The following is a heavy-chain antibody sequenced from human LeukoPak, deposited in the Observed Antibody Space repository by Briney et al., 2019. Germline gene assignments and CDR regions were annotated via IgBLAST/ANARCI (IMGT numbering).Heavy chain of an antibody. CDR2: ISSSSSYI. CDR3: ARDLAGGYDYYYYNGMDV. D-gene: IGHD5-12*01. V-gene: IGHV3-21*01. J-gene: IGHJ6*02. CDR1: GFTFSSYS. Sequence: PGGSLRLSCAASGFTFSSYSMNWVRQAPGKGLEWVSSISSSSSYISYADTVKGRFTISRDNAKNSLYLQMNSLRAEDTAVYYCARDLAGGYDYYYYNGMDVWGQGTTVTVSS.